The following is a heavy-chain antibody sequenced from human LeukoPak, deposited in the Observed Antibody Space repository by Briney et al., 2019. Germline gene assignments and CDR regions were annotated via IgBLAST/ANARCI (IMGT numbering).Heavy chain of an antibody. Sequence: PGGSLRLSCAASGFTFSDHYMDWVRQAPGKGLEWGGRIRNKANSHTTEYAAPVKGRFTISRDDLKNSLYLQLNSLKTEDTAVYYCARVGDVIAFDIWGQGTMVTVSS. CDR3: ARVGDVIAFDI. V-gene: IGHV3-72*01. D-gene: IGHD3-3*01. J-gene: IGHJ3*02. CDR2: IRNKANSHTT. CDR1: GFTFSDHY.